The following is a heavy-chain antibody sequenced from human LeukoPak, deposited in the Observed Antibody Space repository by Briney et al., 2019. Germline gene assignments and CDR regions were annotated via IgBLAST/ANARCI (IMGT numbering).Heavy chain of an antibody. CDR1: GFTFSIYE. CDR2: IRYDGSNK. J-gene: IGHJ6*03. CDR3: ARDSDFWSGYYYYYYMDV. D-gene: IGHD3-3*01. V-gene: IGHV3-30*02. Sequence: GGSLRLSCAASGFTFSIYEMNWVRQAPGKGLEWVAFIRYDGSNKYYADSVKGRFTISRDNAKNSLYLQMNSLRAEDTALYYCARDSDFWSGYYYYYYMDVWGKGTTVTVSS.